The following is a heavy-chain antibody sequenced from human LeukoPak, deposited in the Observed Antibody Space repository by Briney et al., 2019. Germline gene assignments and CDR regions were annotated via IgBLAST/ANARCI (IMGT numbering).Heavy chain of an antibody. CDR1: GYTFTSYA. J-gene: IGHJ4*02. CDR3: ARESEDDYGDYRFDY. CDR2: INAGNGNT. V-gene: IGHV1-3*03. Sequence: ASVKVSCKASGYTFTSYAMHWVRQAPGQRLEWMGWINAGNGNTKYSQEFQGRVTITRDTSASTAYMELSSLRSEDMAVYYCARESEDDYGDYRFDYWGQGTLVTVSS. D-gene: IGHD4-17*01.